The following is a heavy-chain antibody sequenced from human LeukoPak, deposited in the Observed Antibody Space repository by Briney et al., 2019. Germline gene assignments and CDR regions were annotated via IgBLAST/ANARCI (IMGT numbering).Heavy chain of an antibody. CDR2: IFYSGST. Sequence: KPSETLSLTCTVSGGSISSYFWSWIRQPPGKGLEWIGYIFYSGSTNYNPSLKSRVTISVDTSQNHFSLKLSSVTAADTAVYYCARSGPYYDFWSGTRGAFDIWGQGTMVTVSS. J-gene: IGHJ3*02. D-gene: IGHD3-3*01. CDR1: GGSISSYF. V-gene: IGHV4-59*01. CDR3: ARSGPYYDFWSGTRGAFDI.